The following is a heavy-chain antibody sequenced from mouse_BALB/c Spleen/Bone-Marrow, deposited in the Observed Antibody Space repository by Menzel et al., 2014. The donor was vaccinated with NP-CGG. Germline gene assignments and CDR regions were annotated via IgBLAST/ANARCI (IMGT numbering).Heavy chain of an antibody. CDR3: AREGYGSSYGFAY. V-gene: IGHV1-31*01. CDR2: INPYNGGS. Sequence: VQLQQSGPELVKPGASMKISCEASGYSFAGYTMYWVKQSHGKNLEWIGLINPYNGGSSYNQKFKGKATLTVDKSSSTAYMELLSLTSEDSAVYYCAREGYGSSYGFAYWGQGTLVTVSA. D-gene: IGHD1-1*01. CDR1: GYSFAGYT. J-gene: IGHJ3*01.